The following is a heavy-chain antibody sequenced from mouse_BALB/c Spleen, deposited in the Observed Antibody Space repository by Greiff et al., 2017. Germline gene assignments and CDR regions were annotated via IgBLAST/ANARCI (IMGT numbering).Heavy chain of an antibody. CDR3: TRRATLVRDYFDY. J-gene: IGHJ2*01. CDR1: GYTFTSYW. CDR2: IYPSDSYT. V-gene: IGHV1-69*02. D-gene: IGHD2-1*01. Sequence: QVQLQQPGAELVRPGASVKLSCKASGYTFTSYWINWVKQRPGQGLEWIGNIYPSDSYTNYNQKFKDKATLTVDKSSSTAYMQLSSPTSEDSAVYYCTRRATLVRDYFDYWGQGTTLTVSP.